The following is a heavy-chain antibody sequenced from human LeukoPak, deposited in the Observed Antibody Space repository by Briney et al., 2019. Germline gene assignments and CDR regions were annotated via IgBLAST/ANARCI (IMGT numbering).Heavy chain of an antibody. D-gene: IGHD1-26*01. J-gene: IGHJ4*02. CDR2: IYYSGST. CDR3: ARTLREWELPNY. Sequence: SETLSLTCTVSGGSISSYYWSWIRQPPGKGLEWIGYIYYSGSTNYNPSFKSRVTISVDTSKNQFSLKLSSVTAADTAVYYCARTLREWELPNYWGQGTLVTVSS. CDR1: GGSISSYY. V-gene: IGHV4-59*01.